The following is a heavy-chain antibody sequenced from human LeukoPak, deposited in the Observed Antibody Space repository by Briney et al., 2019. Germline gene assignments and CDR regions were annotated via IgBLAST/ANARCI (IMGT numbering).Heavy chain of an antibody. V-gene: IGHV3-7*05. CDR1: GFAFSSYE. Sequence: SGGSLRLSCAASGFAFSSYEMNWVRQAPGKGLEWVAHIKEDGNEEYYVDSVKGRFTISRDNAKNSLYLQMNSLRAEDTAVFYCARWNNDWEFDYWGQGTLVSVSS. D-gene: IGHD1/OR15-1a*01. CDR3: ARWNNDWEFDY. J-gene: IGHJ4*02. CDR2: IKEDGNEE.